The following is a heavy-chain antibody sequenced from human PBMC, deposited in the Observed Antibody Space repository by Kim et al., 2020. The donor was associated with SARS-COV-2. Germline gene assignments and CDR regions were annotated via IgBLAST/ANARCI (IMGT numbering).Heavy chain of an antibody. V-gene: IGHV4-59*08. J-gene: IGHJ2*01. Sequence: NSRVTISVDTSKNQFALKLSSVTAADTAVYYCARHGGARWLQSTSWYFYLWGRGTLVTVSS. D-gene: IGHD5-12*01. CDR3: ARHGGARWLQSTSWYFYL.